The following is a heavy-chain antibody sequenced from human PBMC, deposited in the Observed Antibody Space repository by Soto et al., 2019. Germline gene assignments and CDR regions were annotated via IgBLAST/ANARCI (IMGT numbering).Heavy chain of an antibody. V-gene: IGHV3-23*01. D-gene: IGHD1-26*01. CDR2: ISSSGATT. CDR3: ANSWELKPLFDC. Sequence: PGGSLRVSCAASGLRFNNNAMTWVRQAPGQGLEWVATISSSGATTYYADSVKGRFTISRDNSKDTLYLLMSSLRVGDTAVYFCANSWELKPLFDCQGQRALVPVSS. CDR1: GLRFNNNA. J-gene: IGHJ4*02.